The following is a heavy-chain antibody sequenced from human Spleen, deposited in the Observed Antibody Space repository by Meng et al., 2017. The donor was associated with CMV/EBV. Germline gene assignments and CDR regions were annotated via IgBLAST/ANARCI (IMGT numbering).Heavy chain of an antibody. J-gene: IGHJ4*02. V-gene: IGHV3-23*01. CDR2: INGSGETT. CDR1: GFTFSSYA. Sequence: GESLKISCAASGFTFSSYAMSWVRQAPGKGLEWVSTINGSGETTYYADSVKGRFTISRDNSKNKVFLQMNSLRADDTAVYYCAKVPFSGSYLYFDYWGQGTLVTVSS. CDR3: AKVPFSGSYLYFDY. D-gene: IGHD1-26*01.